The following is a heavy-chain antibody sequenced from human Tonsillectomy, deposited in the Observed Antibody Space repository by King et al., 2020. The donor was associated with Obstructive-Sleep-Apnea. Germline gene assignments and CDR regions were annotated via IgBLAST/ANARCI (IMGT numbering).Heavy chain of an antibody. Sequence: VQLQESGPGLVKPSETLSLTCTVSGGSISGYYWSWIRQPPGKGIEWIAYIYSSGTTNYNPPLQSRVTISVDTSKNLFSLKLNSVTAANTAVYYSARQANSYLTLGLFDPWGQGTLVTVSS. CDR2: IYSSGTT. J-gene: IGHJ5*02. CDR3: ARQANSYLTLGLFDP. V-gene: IGHV4-59*01. D-gene: IGHD1-26*01. CDR1: GGSISGYY.